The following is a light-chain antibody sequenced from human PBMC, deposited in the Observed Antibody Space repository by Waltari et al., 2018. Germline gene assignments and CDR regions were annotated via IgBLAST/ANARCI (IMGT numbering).Light chain of an antibody. CDR1: TGDVTSCLW. V-gene: IGLV7-46*01. Sequence: VVTQEPSLTVSPGGTVTLTCASSTGDVTSCLWPSWFQQKAGQAPRTLFYDTDIKHSWTPARFSASLLGGKAALTLSGAQPEDEAEYYCLLSYSGAKVFGGGTKLTVL. CDR3: LLSYSGAKV. CDR2: DTD. J-gene: IGLJ2*01.